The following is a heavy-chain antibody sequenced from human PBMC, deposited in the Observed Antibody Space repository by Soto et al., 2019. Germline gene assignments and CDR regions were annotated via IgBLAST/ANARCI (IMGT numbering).Heavy chain of an antibody. D-gene: IGHD4-17*01. J-gene: IGHJ4*03. V-gene: IGHV1-2*06. CDR3: VRWGYGPNSLEF. CDR2: ITPNSGDT. Sequence: ASVKVSCKTSGYIFTGYFIHWVRQTSGQGLQWLGRITPNSGDTKYGQTFQGRVTLTRDTSASTAYMELSGLRADDTALYYCVRWGYGPNSLEFWGQGTLVTVSS. CDR1: GYIFTGYF.